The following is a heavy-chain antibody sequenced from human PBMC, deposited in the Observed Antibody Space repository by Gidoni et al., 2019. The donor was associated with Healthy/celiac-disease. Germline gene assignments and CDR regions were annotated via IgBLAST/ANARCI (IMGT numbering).Heavy chain of an antibody. Sequence: EVQLVESGGGLVKPGGSLRLSCAASGFMFSNAWMSWVRQAPGKGVEWVGRIKRKTDGGTTDYAAPGKGRFTIARDDSKNTRYLQMNSLKTEDTAVYYCTTVGAMDYWGQGTLVTVSS. CDR1: GFMFSNAW. D-gene: IGHD1-26*01. V-gene: IGHV3-15*01. J-gene: IGHJ4*02. CDR2: IKRKTDGGTT. CDR3: TTVGAMDY.